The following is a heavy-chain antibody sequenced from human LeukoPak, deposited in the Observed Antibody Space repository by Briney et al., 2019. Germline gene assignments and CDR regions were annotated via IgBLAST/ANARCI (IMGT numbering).Heavy chain of an antibody. D-gene: IGHD2-15*01. CDR1: GFTVSSNY. CDR3: ARGGPSSKWFDS. Sequence: GSLRLSCAASGFTVSSNYMSWVRQAPGKGLEWVSVVQRGGSTYYADSVKGRFTISRDNPKNTLYLQMNSLRAEDTAVYYCARGGPSSKWFDSWGQGTLVTVSS. J-gene: IGHJ5*01. V-gene: IGHV3-66*01. CDR2: VQRGGST.